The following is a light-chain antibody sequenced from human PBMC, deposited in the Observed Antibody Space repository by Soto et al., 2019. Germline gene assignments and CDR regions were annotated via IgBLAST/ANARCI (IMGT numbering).Light chain of an antibody. V-gene: IGKV1-8*01. CDR1: QGISSY. CDR2: AAS. CDR3: QQYYSYPFT. Sequence: AIRMTQSPSSLSASTGDRVTITCRASQGISSYLAWYQQKPGKAPKPLIYAASTLQSGVPSRFSGSGSGTDLTLTISCLQSEDFATYYCQQYYSYPFTFGGGTKVEIK. J-gene: IGKJ4*01.